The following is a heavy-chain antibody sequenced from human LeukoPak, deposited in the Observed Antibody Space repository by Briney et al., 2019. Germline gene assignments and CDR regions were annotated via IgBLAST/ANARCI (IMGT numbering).Heavy chain of an antibody. CDR1: GGSFSGYY. V-gene: IGHV4-59*01. CDR3: ASSRGGCSSTSCYDY. CDR2: IYYSGST. D-gene: IGHD2-2*01. Sequence: SETLSLTCAVYGGSFSGYYWSWIRQPPGKGLEWIGYIYYSGSTNYNPSLKSRVTISVDTSKNQFSLKLSSVTAADTAVYYCASSRGGCSSTSCYDYWGQGTPVTVSS. J-gene: IGHJ4*02.